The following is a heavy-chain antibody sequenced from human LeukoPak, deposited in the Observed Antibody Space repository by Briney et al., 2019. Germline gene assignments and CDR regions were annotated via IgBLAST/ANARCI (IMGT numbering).Heavy chain of an antibody. CDR1: GYTFASYG. J-gene: IGHJ4*02. V-gene: IGHV1-18*01. Sequence: ASVKVSCKASGYTFASYGISWVRQAPGQGLEWMGWISAYNGNTNYAQKLQGRVTMTTDTSTSTAYMELRSLRSDDTAVYYCARVLLWFGESPAYFDYWGQGTLVTVSS. D-gene: IGHD3-10*01. CDR2: ISAYNGNT. CDR3: ARVLLWFGESPAYFDY.